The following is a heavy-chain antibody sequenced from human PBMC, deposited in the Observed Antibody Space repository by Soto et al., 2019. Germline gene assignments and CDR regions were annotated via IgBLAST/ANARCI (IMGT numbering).Heavy chain of an antibody. CDR3: ARTGGMDV. CDR2: INHSGNT. Sequence: EQLQQWGAGLLKPSETLSLTCAVYGGSFSGCYWSWLRQPPGKGPEWIGEINHSGNTKYNPSLERRVTISVDTSKNQFSLKLNSVSAADTAVYYCARTGGMDVWSQGATVTVSS. CDR1: GGSFSGCY. J-gene: IGHJ6*02. V-gene: IGHV4-34*01.